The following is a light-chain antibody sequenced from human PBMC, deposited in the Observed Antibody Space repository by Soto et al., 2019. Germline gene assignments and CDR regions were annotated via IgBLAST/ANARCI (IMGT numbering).Light chain of an antibody. J-gene: IGLJ1*01. CDR2: GNT. CDR3: QSYDNSLSGLYV. Sequence: QSVLTQPPSVSGAPGQSVTISCTGTSSNIGAGYDVRWYEQLPGTAPKLLIYGNTNRPSGVPDRFSASKSGTSASLAIAGLQPEDEADYYCQSYDNSLSGLYVFGTGTQLTVL. V-gene: IGLV1-40*01. CDR1: SSNIGAGYD.